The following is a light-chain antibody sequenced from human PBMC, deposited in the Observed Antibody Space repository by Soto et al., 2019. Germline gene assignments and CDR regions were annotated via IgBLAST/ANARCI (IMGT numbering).Light chain of an antibody. CDR3: QQYNNWPPLFT. V-gene: IGKV3-15*01. CDR1: QSVSSN. Sequence: EIVMTQSPATLSVSPGERATLSCRASQSVSSNLAWYKQKPGQAPRLLIYGASTRATGIPARFSGSGSGTEFTLTISSLQSEDFAVYYCQQYNNWPPLFTFGPGTKVDIK. CDR2: GAS. J-gene: IGKJ3*01.